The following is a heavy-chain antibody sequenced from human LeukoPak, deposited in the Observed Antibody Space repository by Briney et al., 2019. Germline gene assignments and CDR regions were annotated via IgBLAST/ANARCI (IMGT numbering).Heavy chain of an antibody. Sequence: SQTLSLTCTVSGGSLSCGSYYSSWIRQPAGKGLEWIGRIYTSGSTNYNPSLKSRITISVDTSKNQLSLKLSSVTAADTAVYYCARDRIRPETYGRRCYYFDYWGQGTLVTVSS. V-gene: IGHV4-61*02. J-gene: IGHJ4*02. CDR1: GGSLSCGSYY. CDR3: ARDRIRPETYGRRCYYFDY. D-gene: IGHD1-26*01. CDR2: IYTSGST.